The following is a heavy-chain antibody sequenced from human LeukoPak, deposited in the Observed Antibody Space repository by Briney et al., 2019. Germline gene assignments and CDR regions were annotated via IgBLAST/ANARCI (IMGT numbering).Heavy chain of an antibody. Sequence: GGSLRLSCAASGFTFSSYAMNWVRQAPGKGLEWVSIISGSGGSAYYADSVKGRFTISRDNSENTLFLQMNSLRAEDTAVYYCAKDSSTVVVPGARPDYWGQGTLVTVSS. J-gene: IGHJ4*02. CDR2: ISGSGGSA. CDR1: GFTFSSYA. V-gene: IGHV3-23*01. CDR3: AKDSSTVVVPGARPDY. D-gene: IGHD2-2*01.